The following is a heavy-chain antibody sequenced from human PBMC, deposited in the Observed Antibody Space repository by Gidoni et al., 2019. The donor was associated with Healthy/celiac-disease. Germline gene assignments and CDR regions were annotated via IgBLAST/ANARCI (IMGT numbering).Heavy chain of an antibody. CDR2: VSSSRGSR. V-gene: IGHV3-23*01. D-gene: IGHD2-21*02. Sequence: VQLLESGGGLVQSGGSLRPPCGAPWFPLSRHSIDWVRQAPRTGLEWVWGVSSSRGSRYDADSVKGRFTSTTDYSKNTLYLLMNSRGTEENAVYYYATSRRGSDWAGDCRDAFDIWGQGTLVTVSS. J-gene: IGHJ3*02. CDR3: ATSRRGSDWAGDCRDAFDI. CDR1: WFPLSRHS.